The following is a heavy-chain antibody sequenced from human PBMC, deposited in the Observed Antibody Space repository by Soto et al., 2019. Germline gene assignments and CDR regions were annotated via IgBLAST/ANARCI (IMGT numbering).Heavy chain of an antibody. Sequence: ASVKVSCKVSGYTLTELSMHWVRQAPGKGLEWMGGFDPEDGETIYAQKFQGRVTMTEDTSTDTAYMELGSLRSEDTAVYYCATDRTAVVTGYNWFDPWGQGTLVTVSS. CDR3: ATDRTAVVTGYNWFDP. J-gene: IGHJ5*02. D-gene: IGHD2-15*01. CDR1: GYTLTELS. CDR2: FDPEDGET. V-gene: IGHV1-24*01.